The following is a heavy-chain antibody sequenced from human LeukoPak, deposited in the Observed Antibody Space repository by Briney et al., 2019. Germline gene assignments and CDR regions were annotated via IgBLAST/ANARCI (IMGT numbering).Heavy chain of an antibody. D-gene: IGHD1-26*01. J-gene: IGHJ4*02. CDR3: ANHRTHGSFHN. Sequence: SETLSLTCTVSGDSISTSTYYWAWVRQPPGKGLGWIGSIYYTGNTYYNPSLNSRVTISADTSKNQFSLKLSSATAADTAVFFCANHRTHGSFHNWGQGTLVTVSS. CDR2: IYYTGNT. V-gene: IGHV4-39*01. CDR1: GDSISTSTYY.